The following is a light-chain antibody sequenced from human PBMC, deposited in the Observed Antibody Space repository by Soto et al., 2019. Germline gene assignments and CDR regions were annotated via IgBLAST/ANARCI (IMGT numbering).Light chain of an antibody. J-gene: IGLJ2*01. CDR1: SNDVGAFDY. CDR2: EVF. CDR3: SAYTTNNGHV. Sequence: QSALTQPASVSASPGQSISISCTGTSNDVGAFDYVSWYQQHPGKAPKLIIFEVFNRPSGVSTRFSGSKSGSTASLTISGLQAEDEADYFCSAYTTNNGHVFGGGTKRPS. V-gene: IGLV2-14*01.